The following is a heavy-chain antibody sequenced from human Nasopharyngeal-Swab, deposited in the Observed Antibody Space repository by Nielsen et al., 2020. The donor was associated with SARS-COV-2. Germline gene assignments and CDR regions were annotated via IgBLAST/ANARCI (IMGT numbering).Heavy chain of an antibody. CDR2: ISSSGSTI. CDR3: ASSYYDSCGYYPDY. CDR1: GFTFSDYY. J-gene: IGHJ4*02. D-gene: IGHD3-22*01. Sequence: GGSLRLSCAASGFTFSDYYMSWIRQAPGKGLEWVSYISSSGSTIYYTDSVKGRFTISRDNAKNSLYLQMNSLRAEDTAVHYCASSYYDSCGYYPDYWGQGTLVTVSS. V-gene: IGHV3-11*01.